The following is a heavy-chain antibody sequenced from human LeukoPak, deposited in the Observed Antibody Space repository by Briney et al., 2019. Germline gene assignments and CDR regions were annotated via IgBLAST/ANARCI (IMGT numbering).Heavy chain of an antibody. Sequence: PIFGTANYSQKFQARVTITADETTSTAYMEVSRVRSEDTAVYYCARCYRRSGDYYYMDVWGKGTTVTVSS. V-gene: IGHV1-69*01. J-gene: IGHJ6*03. CDR3: ARCYRRSGDYYYMDV. CDR2: PIFGTA. D-gene: IGHD5-18*01.